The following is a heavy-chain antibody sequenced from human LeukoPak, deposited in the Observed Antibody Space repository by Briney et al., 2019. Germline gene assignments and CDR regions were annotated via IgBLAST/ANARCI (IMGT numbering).Heavy chain of an antibody. CDR1: GFTFSSYE. V-gene: IGHV3-48*03. CDR2: ISSSGSTI. Sequence: PGGSLRLSCAASGFTFSSYEMNWVRQAPGKGLEWVSYISSSGSTIYYADSVKGRFTISRDNAKNSLYLQMNSLRAEDTAVYYCAKDRQNYYDSSGYPWYYYYGMDVWGQGTTVTVSS. CDR3: AKDRQNYYDSSGYPWYYYYGMDV. D-gene: IGHD3-22*01. J-gene: IGHJ6*02.